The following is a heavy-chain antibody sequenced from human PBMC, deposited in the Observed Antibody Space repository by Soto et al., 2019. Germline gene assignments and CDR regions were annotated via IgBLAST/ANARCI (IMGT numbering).Heavy chain of an antibody. Sequence: GGALRLFCAASGFTFSDYYMSWIRQAPGKGLEWVSYISSSGSTIYYADSVKGRFTISRDNAKNSLYLQMNSLRAEDTAVYYCARGLEWLLSHDYWGHVTLVTVSS. CDR3: ARGLEWLLSHDY. D-gene: IGHD3-3*01. V-gene: IGHV3-11*01. J-gene: IGHJ4*01. CDR1: GFTFSDYY. CDR2: ISSSGSTI.